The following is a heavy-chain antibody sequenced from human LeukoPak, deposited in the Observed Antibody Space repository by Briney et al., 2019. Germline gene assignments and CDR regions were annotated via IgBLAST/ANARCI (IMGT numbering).Heavy chain of an antibody. CDR2: ISDDGSNK. J-gene: IGHJ4*02. Sequence: GRSLRLSCAASGFTFNNYGMHYVRQAPGKGLEWVAVISDDGSNKYYADSVKGRFTISRDNSKNTLYLQMNSLRAEDTAVYYCARDLVSSSWTLDYWGQGTLVTVSS. V-gene: IGHV3-30*03. D-gene: IGHD6-13*01. CDR1: GFTFNNYG. CDR3: ARDLVSSSWTLDY.